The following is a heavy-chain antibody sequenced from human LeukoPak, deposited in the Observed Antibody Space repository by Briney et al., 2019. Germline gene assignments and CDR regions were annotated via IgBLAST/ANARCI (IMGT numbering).Heavy chain of an antibody. Sequence: ASVKVSCKASGYTFTSYDINWVRQATGQGLEWMGWMNPNSGNTGYAQKFQGRVTMTRNTSISTVYMELSSLRSEDTAVYYCARGPYHDILTGYPSIYYYYMDVWGKGTTVTVSS. CDR2: MNPNSGNT. D-gene: IGHD3-9*01. V-gene: IGHV1-8*01. J-gene: IGHJ6*03. CDR1: GYTFTSYD. CDR3: ARGPYHDILTGYPSIYYYYMDV.